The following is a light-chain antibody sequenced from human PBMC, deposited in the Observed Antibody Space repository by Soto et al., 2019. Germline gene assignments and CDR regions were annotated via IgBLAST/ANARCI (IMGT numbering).Light chain of an antibody. V-gene: IGLV2-14*01. CDR3: SSSTDTSIL. CDR1: SSDFGDHKS. Sequence: LTQAASVSGSPGQSITISCTGASSDFGDHKSVSWYQHHPGKDPKLIIYEVNYRPSGVSSRFSGSRSGNTASLTISGLQAEDEAHYYCSSSTDTSILFGGGTKVTVL. CDR2: EVN. J-gene: IGLJ2*01.